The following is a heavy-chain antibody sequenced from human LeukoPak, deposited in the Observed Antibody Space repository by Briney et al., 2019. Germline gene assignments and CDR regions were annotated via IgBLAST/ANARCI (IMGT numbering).Heavy chain of an antibody. D-gene: IGHD3-16*01. CDR1: GFTFSSYA. V-gene: IGHV3-48*03. Sequence: GGSLRLSCAASGFTFSSYAMSWVRQAPGRGLEWVSVVSGSGSTIYYADSVKGRFTISRDNAKNSLYLQMNSLRAEDTAVYYCASAFLGGAFDIWGQGTMVTVSS. CDR3: ASAFLGGAFDI. J-gene: IGHJ3*02. CDR2: VSGSGSTI.